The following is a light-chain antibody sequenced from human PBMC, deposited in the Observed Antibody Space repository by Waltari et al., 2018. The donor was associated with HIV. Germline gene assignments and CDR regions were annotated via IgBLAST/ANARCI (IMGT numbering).Light chain of an antibody. Sequence: IVLTQSPGPLSLSPGDRVRLPCRASQTITSNYLAWFQQKPGQAPRLLIYGASNRATDIPDRIRGSGSGTDFTLTISRLEPEDFAVYYCHQYGETSYTFGQGTKLEIK. CDR2: GAS. CDR3: HQYGETSYT. CDR1: QTITSNY. V-gene: IGKV3-20*01. J-gene: IGKJ2*01.